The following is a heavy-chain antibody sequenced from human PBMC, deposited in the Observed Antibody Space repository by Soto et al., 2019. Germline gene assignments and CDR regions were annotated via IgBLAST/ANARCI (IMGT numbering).Heavy chain of an antibody. CDR2: IIPIFGTA. V-gene: IGHV1-69*13. Sequence: SVKVSCKASGGTFSSYAISWVRQAPGQGLEWMGGIIPIFGTANYAQKFQGRVTITADESTSTAYMELSSLRSEDTAVYYCAREMGYSYGLNRFAPPAQGTLVTVSS. J-gene: IGHJ5*02. D-gene: IGHD5-18*01. CDR3: AREMGYSYGLNRFAP. CDR1: GGTFSSYA.